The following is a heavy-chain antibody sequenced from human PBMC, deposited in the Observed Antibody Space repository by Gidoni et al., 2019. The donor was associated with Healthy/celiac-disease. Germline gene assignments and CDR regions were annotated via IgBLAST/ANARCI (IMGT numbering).Heavy chain of an antibody. D-gene: IGHD2-2*01. CDR3: ARVNCSSTSCYAGGYYDSSTSYAFDI. J-gene: IGHJ3*02. CDR2: IYYSGST. Sequence: QVQLQESGPGLVKPSQTLSLTCTVSGGSISSGGYYWSWIRQHPGKGLEWIGYIYYSGSTYYNPSLKSRVTISVDTSKNQFSLKLSSVTAADTAVYYCARVNCSSTSCYAGGYYDSSTSYAFDIWGQGTMVTVSS. V-gene: IGHV4-31*03. CDR1: GGSISSGGYY.